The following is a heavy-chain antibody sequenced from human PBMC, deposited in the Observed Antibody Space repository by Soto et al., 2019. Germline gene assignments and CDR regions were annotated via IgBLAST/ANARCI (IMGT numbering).Heavy chain of an antibody. Sequence: EVQLLESGGGLVQPGGSLRLSCAASGVTFSSYAMNWVRQAPGKGLELVSTISDTGGGTFYAGSVKGRFTISRDNSKNTLYLQMHRLRADDSAIYFCAVGRHKTSGSNTWFDPWGRGTQVTVSS. CDR1: GVTFSSYA. CDR3: AVGRHKTSGSNTWFDP. D-gene: IGHD3-22*01. V-gene: IGHV3-23*01. J-gene: IGHJ5*02. CDR2: ISDTGGGT.